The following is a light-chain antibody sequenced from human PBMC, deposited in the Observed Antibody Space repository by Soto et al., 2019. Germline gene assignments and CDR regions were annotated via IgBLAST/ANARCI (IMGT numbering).Light chain of an antibody. CDR1: SSDVGGYDF. CDR2: GVT. V-gene: IGLV2-14*01. CDR3: SSYTSSTTVV. J-gene: IGLJ2*01. Sequence: QSALTQPASVSGSPGQSITISCTGTSSDVGGYDFVSWYQQHPGKAPKLIIYGVTNRPSGVSNRFSASKSGNTASLTISGLQAEDEADYYCSSYTSSTTVVFGGGTKLTVL.